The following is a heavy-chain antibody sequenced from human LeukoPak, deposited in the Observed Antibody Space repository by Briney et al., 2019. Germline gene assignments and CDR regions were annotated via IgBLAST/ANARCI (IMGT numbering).Heavy chain of an antibody. V-gene: IGHV3-64D*06. D-gene: IGHD3-9*01. Sequence: SGGSLRLSCSASGFTFSSYAMHWVRQAPGKGLEYVSAISSNGGSTYYADSVKGRFTISRDNSKNMLYLQMSSLRAEDTAVYYCVKGDYDILTGYYGLDYWGQGTLVTVSS. CDR3: VKGDYDILTGYYGLDY. J-gene: IGHJ4*02. CDR2: ISSNGGST. CDR1: GFTFSSYA.